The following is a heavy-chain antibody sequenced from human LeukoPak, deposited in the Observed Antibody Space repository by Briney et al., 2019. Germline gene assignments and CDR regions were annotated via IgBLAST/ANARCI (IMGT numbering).Heavy chain of an antibody. CDR1: GGSFSSYY. CDR2: MYISGET. J-gene: IGHJ4*02. CDR3: ASGSQGVGNNY. Sequence: SETLSLTCTVSGGSFSSYYWSWIRQPAGKGLEWIGRMYISGETNYNPSLKSRVSVSLDTSKNQFSLKLNSVTAADTAVYFCASGSQGVGNNYWGQGTLVTVSS. D-gene: IGHD4-23*01. V-gene: IGHV4-4*07.